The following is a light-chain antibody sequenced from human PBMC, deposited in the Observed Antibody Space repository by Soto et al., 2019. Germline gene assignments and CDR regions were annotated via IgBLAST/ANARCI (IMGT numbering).Light chain of an antibody. CDR2: AAS. J-gene: IGKJ1*01. Sequence: ETVLTQSPGTLSLSPGERATLSCRASQTVSNRYVAWYQHKPGQPPRVLIYAASSRTPGIPDRFSGSGSGTEFTLTISRLEPEDFAVYYCQQYGNSPWAFGQGTKVEI. CDR1: QTVSNRY. V-gene: IGKV3-20*01. CDR3: QQYGNSPWA.